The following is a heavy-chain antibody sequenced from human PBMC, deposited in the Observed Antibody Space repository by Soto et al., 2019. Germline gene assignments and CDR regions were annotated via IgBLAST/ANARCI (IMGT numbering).Heavy chain of an antibody. CDR1: GFTFGDYA. CDR3: TRDPGYYFWSCQYYSYYYGMDV. V-gene: IGHV3-49*03. D-gene: IGHD3-3*01. CDR2: IRSKAYGGTT. J-gene: IGHJ6*02. Sequence: GGSLRLSCTASGFTFGDYAMSWFRQAPGKGLERVGFIRSKAYGGTTEYAASVKGRFTISRDDSKSIAYLQMNSLETEDTAVYYCTRDPGYYFWSCQYYSYYYGMDVWGQGTTVTVSS.